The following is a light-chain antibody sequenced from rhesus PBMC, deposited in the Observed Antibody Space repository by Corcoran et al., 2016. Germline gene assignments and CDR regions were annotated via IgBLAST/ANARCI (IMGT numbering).Light chain of an antibody. Sequence: DIQMTQSPSSLSASVGDRVTITCRASQGISSWLDWYQQKPGKAPKPLIYKASSLQSGVPSRLSGSLSGTDFTPPFSSLLPEDFATSYCQQCNSAPWTFGQGPKGEIQ. CDR3: QQCNSAPWT. CDR1: QGISSW. V-gene: IGKV1-21*01. J-gene: IGKJ1*01. CDR2: KAS.